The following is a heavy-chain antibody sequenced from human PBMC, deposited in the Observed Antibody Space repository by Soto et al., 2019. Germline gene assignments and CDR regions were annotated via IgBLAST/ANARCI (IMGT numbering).Heavy chain of an antibody. J-gene: IGHJ4*02. CDR2: FGGSGGGT. V-gene: IGHV3-23*01. Sequence: ESGGGLVQPGGAPRLTCAASGFTLSLYSMSWARQAPGKGLEWVSGFGGSGGGTYYSDSVKGRCTISRDDSTNTLYLHMNSLRAEDTAVYYCARDYNLGFWGQGTLVTVSS. CDR3: ARDYNLGF. CDR1: GFTLSLYS. D-gene: IGHD4-4*01.